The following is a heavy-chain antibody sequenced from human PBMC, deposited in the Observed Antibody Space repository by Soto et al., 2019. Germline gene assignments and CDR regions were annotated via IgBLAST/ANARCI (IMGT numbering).Heavy chain of an antibody. D-gene: IGHD2-15*01. V-gene: IGHV4-39*01. Sequence: SETLSITCTVSGGSISSSSYYWGWIRQPPGKGLEWIGSIYYSGSTYYNPSLKSRVTISVDTSKNQFSLKLSSVTAADTAVYYCARHLRGGNSDYWGQGTLVTVSS. CDR1: GGSISSSSYY. CDR2: IYYSGST. J-gene: IGHJ4*02. CDR3: ARHLRGGNSDY.